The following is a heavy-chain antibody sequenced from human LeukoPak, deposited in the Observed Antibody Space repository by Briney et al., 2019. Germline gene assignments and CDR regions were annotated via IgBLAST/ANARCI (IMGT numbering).Heavy chain of an antibody. CDR2: INPSGGTT. Sequence: ASMKVSCKASGYTFTSYYIHRVRQAPGQGLEWMGVINPSGGTTSYAQKFQGRVTMTRDTSTSTVYMDLSSLRSEDTAVYYCARGALVRGVPTDYWGQGTLVTVSS. CDR1: GYTFTSYY. V-gene: IGHV1-46*01. CDR3: ARGALVRGVPTDY. J-gene: IGHJ4*02. D-gene: IGHD3-10*01.